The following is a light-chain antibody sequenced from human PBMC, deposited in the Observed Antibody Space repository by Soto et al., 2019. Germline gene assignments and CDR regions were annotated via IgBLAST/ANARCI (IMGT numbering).Light chain of an antibody. CDR3: AAWDDSLNGYV. CDR2: SYN. V-gene: IGLV1-44*01. CDR1: SSNIGSES. Sequence: QSALTQPPSTSGTPGQRVTISCSGSSSNIGSESVNWYQQLPGTAPKLLIYSYNQRPSGVPDRSSGSKSGTSASLAISGLQSEDEADYICAAWDDSLNGYVFGLGTKVTVL. J-gene: IGLJ1*01.